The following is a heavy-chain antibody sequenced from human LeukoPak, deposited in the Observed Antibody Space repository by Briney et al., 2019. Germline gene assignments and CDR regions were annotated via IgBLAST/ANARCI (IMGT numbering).Heavy chain of an antibody. J-gene: IGHJ4*02. Sequence: GSLRLSCAASGFAFSSYSMNWVRQAPGKGLEWVSSISSSSSYIYYADSVKGRFTISRDNAKNSLYLQMNSLRAEDTAVYYCARDPDDGSGYPHPYFDYWGQGTLVTVSS. CDR2: ISSSSSYI. CDR3: ARDPDDGSGYPHPYFDY. D-gene: IGHD3-22*01. CDR1: GFAFSSYS. V-gene: IGHV3-21*01.